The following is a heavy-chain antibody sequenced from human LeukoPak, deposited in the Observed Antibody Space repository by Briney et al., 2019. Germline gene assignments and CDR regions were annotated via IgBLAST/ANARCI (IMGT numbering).Heavy chain of an antibody. V-gene: IGHV1-2*02. D-gene: IGHD4-17*01. Sequence: ASVKVSCKASGYTFTGYYMHWVRQAPGQGLEWMGWINPNSGGTNYAQKFQGRVTMTRDTSISTAYMELSRLRSDDTAVYYRARGPDYGDYVSSFDYWGQGTLVTVSS. J-gene: IGHJ4*02. CDR1: GYTFTGYY. CDR2: INPNSGGT. CDR3: ARGPDYGDYVSSFDY.